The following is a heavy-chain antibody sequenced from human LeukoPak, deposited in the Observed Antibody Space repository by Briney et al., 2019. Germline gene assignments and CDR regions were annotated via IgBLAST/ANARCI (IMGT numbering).Heavy chain of an antibody. Sequence: PSGTLSLTCTVSGGSISSSSYYWGWIRQPPGKGLEWIGSIYYSGSTYYNPSLKSRVTISVDTSKNQFSLKLSSVTAADTAVYYCARWYYYDSSGLRQGQNWFDPWGQGTLVTVSS. CDR3: ARWYYYDSSGLRQGQNWFDP. V-gene: IGHV4-39*01. J-gene: IGHJ5*02. D-gene: IGHD3-22*01. CDR2: IYYSGST. CDR1: GGSISSSSYY.